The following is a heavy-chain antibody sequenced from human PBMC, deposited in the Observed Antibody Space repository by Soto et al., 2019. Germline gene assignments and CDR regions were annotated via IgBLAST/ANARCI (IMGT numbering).Heavy chain of an antibody. V-gene: IGHV1-18*01. Sequence: ASVKVSCKASGYTFTSYGISWVRQAPGQGLEWMGWISAYNGNTNYAQKLQGRVTMTTDTSTSTAYMELRSLRSDDTAVYYCARRVYSSVYPIQHEHAYWGQGTLVTGSS. CDR1: GYTFTSYG. J-gene: IGHJ4*02. CDR3: ARRVYSSVYPIQHEHAY. D-gene: IGHD3-22*01. CDR2: ISAYNGNT.